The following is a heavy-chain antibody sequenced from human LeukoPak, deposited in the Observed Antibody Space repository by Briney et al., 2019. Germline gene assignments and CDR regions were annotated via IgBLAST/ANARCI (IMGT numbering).Heavy chain of an antibody. CDR2: ISGGST. V-gene: IGHV3-38-3*01. D-gene: IGHD3-22*01. CDR3: ARCCDSSGSFDY. Sequence: GGSLRLSCAASGFTVSSNEMSWVRQAPGKGLEWVSSISGGSTYYADSVKGRFTISRDNSKNTLYLQMNSLRAEDTAVYYCARCCDSSGSFDYWGQGTLVTVSS. CDR1: GFTVSSNE. J-gene: IGHJ4*02.